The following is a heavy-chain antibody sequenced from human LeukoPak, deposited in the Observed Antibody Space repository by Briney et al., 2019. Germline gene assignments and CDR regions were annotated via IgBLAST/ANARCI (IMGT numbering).Heavy chain of an antibody. V-gene: IGHV4-34*01. J-gene: IGHJ6*04. Sequence: SETLSLTCAVYGGSFIGYYWSWIRQPPGKGREWSGEINHSGSTNYNPSLKSLVTISVDTSKNQSSLKLSSVTAADTAVYYCARVRVTIFGVVINYYYGMDVWGEGTTVTVSS. CDR1: GGSFIGYY. CDR2: INHSGST. D-gene: IGHD3-3*01. CDR3: ARVRVTIFGVVINYYYGMDV.